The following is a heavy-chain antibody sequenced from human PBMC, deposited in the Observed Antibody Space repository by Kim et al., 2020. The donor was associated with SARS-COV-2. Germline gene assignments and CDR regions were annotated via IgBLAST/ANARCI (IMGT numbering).Heavy chain of an antibody. Sequence: GGSLRLSCAASGFTFTKYSMNWVRQAPGKGLEWVSSISSSSYIYYADSLQGRFTISRDNAENSLYLQMNSLRAEYTAVYYCARGVEMQFDPWGQGTLVTVSS. J-gene: IGHJ5*02. D-gene: IGHD2-21*01. CDR1: GFTFTKYS. CDR2: ISSSSYI. CDR3: ARGVEMQFDP. V-gene: IGHV3-21*01.